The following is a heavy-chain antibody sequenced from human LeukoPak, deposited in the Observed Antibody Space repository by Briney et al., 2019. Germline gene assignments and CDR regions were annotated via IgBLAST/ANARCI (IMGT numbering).Heavy chain of an antibody. CDR1: GFIFSDWW. CDR2: IKKDGSEK. V-gene: IGHV3-7*05. Sequence: PGGSLRLSCAASGFIFSDWWMGWVRQAPGKGLEWAASIKKDGSEKYYVDSVKGRFSISRDNADNSLSLQMNSLRAGDTAVYYCARGPPAGYGTCWFGYWGQGSLVTVSS. CDR3: ARGPPAGYGTCWFGY. D-gene: IGHD1-1*01. J-gene: IGHJ5*01.